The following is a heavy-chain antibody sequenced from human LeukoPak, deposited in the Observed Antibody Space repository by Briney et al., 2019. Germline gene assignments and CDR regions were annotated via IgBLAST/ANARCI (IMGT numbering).Heavy chain of an antibody. CDR3: ARGRRIYDFWSGSEGGLEFDY. Sequence: SETLSLTCAVYGGSFSGYYWSWIRQPPGKGLEWIGEINHSGSTNYNPSLKSRVTISVDTSKNQFSLKLSSVTAADTAVYYCARGRRIYDFWSGSEGGLEFDYWGQGTLVTVSS. D-gene: IGHD3-3*01. CDR2: INHSGST. CDR1: GGSFSGYY. V-gene: IGHV4-34*01. J-gene: IGHJ4*02.